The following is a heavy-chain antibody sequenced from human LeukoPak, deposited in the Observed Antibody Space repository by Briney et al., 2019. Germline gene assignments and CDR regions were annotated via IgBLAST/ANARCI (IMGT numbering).Heavy chain of an antibody. CDR3: ARVAAARPMYYYYMDV. CDR1: GFTFSSYW. D-gene: IGHD6-13*01. V-gene: IGHV3-74*01. Sequence: PGGSLRLSCAASGFTFSSYWMQWVRQAPGKGLVWVSRTNTDGSSTTYADSVKGRFTISRDNAKNTLHLQMNSLRAEDTAVYYCARVAAARPMYYYYMDVWGKGTTVTISS. J-gene: IGHJ6*03. CDR2: TNTDGSST.